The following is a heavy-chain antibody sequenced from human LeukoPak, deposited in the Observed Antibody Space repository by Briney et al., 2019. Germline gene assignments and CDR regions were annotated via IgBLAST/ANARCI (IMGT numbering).Heavy chain of an antibody. CDR2: IYASGST. D-gene: IGHD5-12*01. CDR3: ARGMAAAYDYNWFDP. Sequence: SETLSLTCTVSGGSISGYYWSWLRQPAGKGLEWIGRIYASGSTRYDPSLKSRVTMSVDTSKNQFSLKLTSVTAADTAVYFCARGMAAAYDYNWFDPWGRGTLVTVSS. J-gene: IGHJ5*02. V-gene: IGHV4-4*07. CDR1: GGSISGYY.